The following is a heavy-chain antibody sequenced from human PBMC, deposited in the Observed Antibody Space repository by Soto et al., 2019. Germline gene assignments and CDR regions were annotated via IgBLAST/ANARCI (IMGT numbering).Heavy chain of an antibody. CDR3: AREHYYGSGSYSPLDY. J-gene: IGHJ4*02. D-gene: IGHD3-10*01. Sequence: ASVKVSCKASGGTFSSYAISWVRQAPGQGLEWMGGIIPIFGTANYAQKFQGRVTITADESTSTAYMELSSLRSEDTAVYYCAREHYYGSGSYSPLDYWGQGTLVTVSS. CDR2: IIPIFGTA. CDR1: GGTFSSYA. V-gene: IGHV1-69*13.